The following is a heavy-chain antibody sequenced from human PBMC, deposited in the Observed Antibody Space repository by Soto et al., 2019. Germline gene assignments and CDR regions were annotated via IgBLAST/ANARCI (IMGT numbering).Heavy chain of an antibody. Sequence: PPETLSLTCAVYGGFFSGYYWSGIRQPPGKGLDWIGEINHSGSTNYNPSLKSRVTISVDTSKNQFSLKLSSVSAADTAVYYCATGRGVRGVIITTSYYYGLDVWGQGTTVTVSS. D-gene: IGHD3-10*01. CDR3: ATGRGVRGVIITTSYYYGLDV. V-gene: IGHV4-34*01. CDR2: INHSGST. J-gene: IGHJ6*01. CDR1: GGFFSGYY.